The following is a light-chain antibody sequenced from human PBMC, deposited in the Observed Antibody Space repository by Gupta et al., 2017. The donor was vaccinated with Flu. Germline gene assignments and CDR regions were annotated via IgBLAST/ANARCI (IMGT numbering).Light chain of an antibody. CDR3: SSYSSSSTLFV. CDR2: EVT. CDR1: SSDVGGYNY. J-gene: IGLJ1*01. Sequence: QSALTQPASVSGSPGQSLNTFCTGTSSDVGGYNYVSWYQQHPGMAPRHMIYEVTNRPSWVANRCSGSKSGNTASLTISWLQAEDESDYYCSSYSSSSTLFVFGTGTKVTVL. V-gene: IGLV2-14*01.